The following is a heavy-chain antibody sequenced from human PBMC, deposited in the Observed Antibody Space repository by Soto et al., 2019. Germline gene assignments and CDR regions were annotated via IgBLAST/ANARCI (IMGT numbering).Heavy chain of an antibody. J-gene: IGHJ5*02. V-gene: IGHV4-34*01. CDR3: VARGMTHECLSGTQPVEP. CDR2: LNHRGGA. CDR1: NRSFTDYF. D-gene: IGHD3-3*01. Sequence: SATLSLTCTAHNRSFTDYFWTWIRQSPGEGLEWIGELNHRGGATYNPSLRSRVTISIDTSKNHFSLSLRPLTAADTAVYYCVARGMTHECLSGTQPVEPLGKGNLVT.